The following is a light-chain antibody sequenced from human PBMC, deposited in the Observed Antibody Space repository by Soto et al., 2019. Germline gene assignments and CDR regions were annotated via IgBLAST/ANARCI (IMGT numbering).Light chain of an antibody. CDR2: GNS. CDR1: RSNIGAGYD. J-gene: IGLJ2*01. Sequence: QSVLTQPPSVSGAPGQSVTISCTGSRSNIGAGYDVHWYQQLPGTAPKLLIYGNSNRPSGVPDRFSGSKSGTSASLAITGLQAEDEADYYCQSYDSSLSGSGVFGGGTKLTVL. V-gene: IGLV1-40*01. CDR3: QSYDSSLSGSGV.